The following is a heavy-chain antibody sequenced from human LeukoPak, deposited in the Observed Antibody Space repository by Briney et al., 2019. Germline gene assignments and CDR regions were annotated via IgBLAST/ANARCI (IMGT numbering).Heavy chain of an antibody. J-gene: IGHJ4*02. CDR3: ARDNGRNWGQVGGY. CDR1: GHSLSELS. Sequence: ASVKLSCKASGHSLSELSTHWVRQAPGKGLEWMGGFDPEDGETIYAQKFQGRVTMTEDTSTGTAYMELRGLRPDDTAVYYCARDNGRNWGQVGGYWGQGTLVTVSS. D-gene: IGHD7-27*01. V-gene: IGHV1-24*01. CDR2: FDPEDGET.